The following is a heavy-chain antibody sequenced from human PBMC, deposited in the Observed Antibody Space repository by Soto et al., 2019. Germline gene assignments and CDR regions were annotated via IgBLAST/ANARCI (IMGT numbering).Heavy chain of an antibody. J-gene: IGHJ4*02. V-gene: IGHV4-31*03. CDR1: GGSISSGGYY. CDR2: IYYSGST. Sequence: LSLTCTVSGGSISSGGYYWSWIRQHPGKGLEWIGYIYYSGSTYYNPSLKSRVTISVDTSKNQFSLKLSSVTAADTAVYYCASLDSSGYYYGYYFDYWGQGTLVTVSS. D-gene: IGHD3-22*01. CDR3: ASLDSSGYYYGYYFDY.